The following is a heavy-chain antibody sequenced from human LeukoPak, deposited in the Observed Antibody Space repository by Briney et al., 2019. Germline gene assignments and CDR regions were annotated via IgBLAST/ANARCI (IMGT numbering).Heavy chain of an antibody. CDR1: GYTFTSYY. V-gene: IGHV1-46*01. CDR2: INPSGGST. Sequence: ASVKVSCKASGYTFTSYYMHWVRQAPGQGLEWMGIINPSGGSTSYAQKFQGRVTMTRDTSTSTVYMELSSLRAEDTAVYYCARAMGITMIVVVLDAFDIWGQGTMVTVSS. D-gene: IGHD3-22*01. J-gene: IGHJ3*02. CDR3: ARAMGITMIVVVLDAFDI.